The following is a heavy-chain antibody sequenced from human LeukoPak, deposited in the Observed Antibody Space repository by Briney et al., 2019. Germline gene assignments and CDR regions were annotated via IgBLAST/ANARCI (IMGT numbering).Heavy chain of an antibody. Sequence: PGGALRFCSAAAGFTFSSYTMHLVRQALGKGLEYVSAISSNGGSTYYADSVKGRFTISRDNSKNTLYLQTSSLRAEDTAVYYCVKDTMWFGELLGYFDYWGQGTLVTVSS. V-gene: IGHV3-64D*06. J-gene: IGHJ4*02. CDR2: ISSNGGST. CDR3: VKDTMWFGELLGYFDY. D-gene: IGHD3-10*01. CDR1: GFTFSSYT.